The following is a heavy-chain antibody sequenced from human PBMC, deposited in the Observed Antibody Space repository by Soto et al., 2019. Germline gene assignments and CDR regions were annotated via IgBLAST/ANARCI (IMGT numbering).Heavy chain of an antibody. CDR3: TAKEISNERWYYMGMDV. Sequence: GGSLRLSCAASGLTFINAWMTWVRQAPGKGLEWVGRIKSKSDGGATDYATSVKGRFTISRDDSKNTLFLQMDSLKTDDTAMYYCTAKEISNERWYYMGMDVGGQGTTFTVSS. V-gene: IGHV3-15*01. J-gene: IGHJ6*02. D-gene: IGHD6-13*01. CDR1: GLTFINAW. CDR2: IKSKSDGGAT.